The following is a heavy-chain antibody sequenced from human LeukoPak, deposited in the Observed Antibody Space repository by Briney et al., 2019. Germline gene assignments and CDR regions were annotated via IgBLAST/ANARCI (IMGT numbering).Heavy chain of an antibody. D-gene: IGHD2-15*01. J-gene: IGHJ4*02. CDR1: GYTFTGYY. Sequence: RASVKVSCKASGYTFTGYYMHWVRQAPGQGLEWMGWINPNSGGTNYAQKFQGRVTMTRDTSISTAYMELSRLRSDDTAAYYCARDLHPGYCSGGSCYLGEADYWGQGTLVTVSP. CDR3: ARDLHPGYCSGGSCYLGEADY. V-gene: IGHV1-2*02. CDR2: INPNSGGT.